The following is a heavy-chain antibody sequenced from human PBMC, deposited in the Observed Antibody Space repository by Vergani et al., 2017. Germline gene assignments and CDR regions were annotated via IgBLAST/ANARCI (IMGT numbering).Heavy chain of an antibody. CDR2: IYYSGGT. CDR1: GGSISSYY. Sequence: QVQLQESGPGLVKPSETLSLTCTVSGGSISSYYWSWIRQPPGKGLEWFVSIYYSGGTNYNPTLKSRVTISVDTSKNQFSLKLSSVTAADTAVYYCARGGQRGYSYGSFDYWGQGTLVTVSS. V-gene: IGHV4-59*01. J-gene: IGHJ4*02. D-gene: IGHD5-18*01. CDR3: ARGGQRGYSYGSFDY.